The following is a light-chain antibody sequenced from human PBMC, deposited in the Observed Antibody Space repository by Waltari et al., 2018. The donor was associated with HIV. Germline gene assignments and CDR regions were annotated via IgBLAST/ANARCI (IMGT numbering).Light chain of an antibody. Sequence: DIQMTQSPSTLSASVGERVTITCRASQSISNWLAWYQQKPGKAPKLLIYKASTLESGVPSRFSGSGSETELTLTISSLQPDDFATYYCQQFNSYSGAFGQGTKVEIK. CDR2: KAS. CDR3: QQFNSYSGA. CDR1: QSISNW. J-gene: IGKJ1*01. V-gene: IGKV1-5*03.